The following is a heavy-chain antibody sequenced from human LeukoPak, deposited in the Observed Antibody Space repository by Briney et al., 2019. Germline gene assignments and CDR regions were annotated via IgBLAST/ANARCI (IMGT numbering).Heavy chain of an antibody. Sequence: SETLSLTCAVYGGSFSGYYWSWIRQPPGKGLEWIGEINHRGSTNYNPSLKSRVTISVDTSKNQFSLKLSSVTAADTAVYYCARARDRYYYYGMDVWGKGTTVTVSS. CDR1: GGSFSGYY. V-gene: IGHV4-34*01. CDR3: ARARDRYYYYGMDV. J-gene: IGHJ6*04. CDR2: INHRGST.